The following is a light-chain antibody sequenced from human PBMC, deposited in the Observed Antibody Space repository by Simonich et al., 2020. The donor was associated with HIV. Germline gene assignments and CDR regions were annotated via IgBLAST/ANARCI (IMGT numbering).Light chain of an antibody. J-gene: IGKJ4*01. V-gene: IGKV1-39*01. CDR1: QTISSY. Sequence: DIQMTQSPSSLSASVGDRVTITCRASQTISSYLNWYQQKPGKAPKLLIYAASSLQRGVPSRFSGSGSGTDFTLTISSLQPEDIATYYCQQYDNLPPLTFGGGTKVEIK. CDR2: AAS. CDR3: QQYDNLPPLT.